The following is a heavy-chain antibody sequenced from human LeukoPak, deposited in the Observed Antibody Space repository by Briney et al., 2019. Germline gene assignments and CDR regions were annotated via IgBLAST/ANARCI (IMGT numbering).Heavy chain of an antibody. V-gene: IGHV3-9*03. Sequence: GGSLRLSCAASGFTFDDYAMHWVRQAPGKGLEWVSGISWNSGSIGYADSVKGRLTISRDNAKNSLYLQMNSLRAEDMALYYCAKTGVHDAFDIWGQGTMVTVSS. CDR1: GFTFDDYA. J-gene: IGHJ3*02. D-gene: IGHD3-10*01. CDR3: AKTGVHDAFDI. CDR2: ISWNSGSI.